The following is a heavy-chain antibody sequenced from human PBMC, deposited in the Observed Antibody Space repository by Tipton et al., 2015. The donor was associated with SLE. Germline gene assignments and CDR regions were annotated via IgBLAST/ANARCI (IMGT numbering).Heavy chain of an antibody. CDR2: IYYSGST. V-gene: IGHV4-31*11. CDR1: GGSFSGYY. J-gene: IGHJ5*02. CDR3: ARDQRQEFDP. Sequence: TLSLTCAVYGGSFSGYYWSWIRQHPGKGLEWIGYIYYSGSTYYNPSLKSRVTISVDTSKNQFSLKLSSVTAADTAVYYCARDQRQEFDPWGQGTLVTVSS.